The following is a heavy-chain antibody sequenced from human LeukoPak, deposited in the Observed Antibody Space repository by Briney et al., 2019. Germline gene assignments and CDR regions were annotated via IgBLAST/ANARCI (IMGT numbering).Heavy chain of an antibody. CDR2: ISYDGSNK. CDR3: ARELEQWLVD. J-gene: IGHJ4*02. Sequence: GGSLRLSCAASGFTFSTYWMSWVRQAPGKGLEWVALISYDGSNKYYADSVKGRFTISRDNSKNTLYLQMNSLRAEDTAVYYCARELEQWLVDWGQGTLVTVSS. V-gene: IGHV3-30*03. D-gene: IGHD6-19*01. CDR1: GFTFSTYW.